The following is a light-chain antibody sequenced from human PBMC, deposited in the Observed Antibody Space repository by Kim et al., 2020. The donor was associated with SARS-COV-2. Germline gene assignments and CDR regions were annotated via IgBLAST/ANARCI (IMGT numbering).Light chain of an antibody. J-gene: IGKJ4*01. V-gene: IGKV3-15*01. Sequence: VSPGERATLSCRASQSVSSTLAWYQQKPGQAPRLLIYGASTRGTGVPARFSGSGSGTDFTLTIDSLQSEDFAVYYCQQYDDWPLTFGGGTKVDIK. CDR1: QSVSST. CDR3: QQYDDWPLT. CDR2: GAS.